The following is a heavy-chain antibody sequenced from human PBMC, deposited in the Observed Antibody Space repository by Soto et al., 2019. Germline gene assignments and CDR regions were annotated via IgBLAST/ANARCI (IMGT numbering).Heavy chain of an antibody. CDR1: GGSISSSYW. J-gene: IGHJ6*02. CDR3: ARVSGIYYYGMDV. CDR2: IYYSGDT. V-gene: IGHV4-4*02. D-gene: IGHD3-10*01. Sequence: SETLSLTCAVSGGSISSSYWWSWVRQPPGKGLEWIGEIYYSGDTNYSPSLKSRVTISVDKSKNQFSLKLSSVTAADTAVYYCARVSGIYYYGMDVWGQGTTVTVSS.